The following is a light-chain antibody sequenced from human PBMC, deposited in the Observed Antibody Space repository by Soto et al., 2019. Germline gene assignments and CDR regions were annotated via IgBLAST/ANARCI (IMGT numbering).Light chain of an antibody. J-gene: IGKJ4*01. CDR3: QQANSFALT. Sequence: DIQMTQSPSSVSASVGDRVSITCRASQHISNWLAWYQQKTGRAPKLLIYTGSSLQNGVPSRFSGNGSGTDFTLTISSLQPEDVATCSCQQANSFALTFGGGTKVEIK. V-gene: IGKV1-12*01. CDR1: QHISNW. CDR2: TGS.